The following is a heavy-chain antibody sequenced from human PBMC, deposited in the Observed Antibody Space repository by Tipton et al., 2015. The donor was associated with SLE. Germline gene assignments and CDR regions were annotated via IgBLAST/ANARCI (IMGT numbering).Heavy chain of an antibody. J-gene: IGHJ4*02. D-gene: IGHD6-13*01. CDR3: ARVGQQLSLDYFDS. V-gene: IGHV3-7*01. CDR1: GFTGRWDY. CDR2: IKRDGSEK. Sequence: GSLRLSCAASGFTGRWDYISWVRQAPGKGLEWVANIKRDGSEKYYLDSVKGRFTISRDNARNSLYLQVNSLRVEDTAVYYCARVGQQLSLDYFDSWGLGTLVTVAS.